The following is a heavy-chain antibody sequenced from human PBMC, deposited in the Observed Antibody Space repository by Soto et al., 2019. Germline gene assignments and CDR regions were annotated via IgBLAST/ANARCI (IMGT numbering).Heavy chain of an antibody. CDR3: ARGLISGSHYSGGWYYFDS. J-gene: IGHJ4*02. CDR1: GGSFSDYI. Sequence: PSETLRLTCEVYGGSFSDYIWTWIRQTPGKGLQWIGQINHSGSANYNPSLKSRVNISVHTSSSQFSLELSSVTAADTAVYYCARGLISGSHYSGGWYYFDSWGQGTQVTVSS. D-gene: IGHD1-26*01. V-gene: IGHV4-34*01. CDR2: INHSGSA.